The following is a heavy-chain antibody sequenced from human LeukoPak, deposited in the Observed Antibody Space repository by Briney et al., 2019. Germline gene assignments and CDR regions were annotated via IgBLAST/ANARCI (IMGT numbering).Heavy chain of an antibody. Sequence: ASVKVFCKASGYTFTGYYMHWVRQAPGQGLEWMGWINPNSGGTNYAQKFQGRVTITRDTSFSTAYMELSRLRSDDTAVYSCARDYPIAAAYSDYWGQGTLVTVSS. CDR1: GYTFTGYY. CDR3: ARDYPIAAAYSDY. J-gene: IGHJ4*02. D-gene: IGHD6-13*01. V-gene: IGHV1-2*02. CDR2: INPNSGGT.